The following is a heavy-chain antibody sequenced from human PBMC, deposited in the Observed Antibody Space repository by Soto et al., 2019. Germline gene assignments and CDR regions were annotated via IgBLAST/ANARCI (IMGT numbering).Heavy chain of an antibody. CDR1: AYIFTNYY. J-gene: IGHJ5*02. D-gene: IGHD1-26*01. Sequence: QVRLVQSGAEVRKPGASVTVSCKASAYIFTNYYIHWVRQAPGQGLEWMGIINPRDSSTRYAQKFQGRVTMTRETSSSTVYMELSSLRFEDTDMYYCARDIGDSGSHWFDPWGQGSLVTVSS. V-gene: IGHV1-46*01. CDR2: INPRDSST. CDR3: ARDIGDSGSHWFDP.